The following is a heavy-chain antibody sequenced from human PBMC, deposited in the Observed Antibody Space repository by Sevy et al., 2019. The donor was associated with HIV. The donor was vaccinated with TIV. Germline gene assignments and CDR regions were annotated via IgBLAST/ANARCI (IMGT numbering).Heavy chain of an antibody. Sequence: GGSLRLSCAASGFTFSDYYMSWIRQAPGKGLEWVSYISSSGSTIYYVDSVKGRFTISRDNAKNSLYLQMNSLRAEDTAVYYCARLTMGKPRYYFDYWGQGTLVTVSS. J-gene: IGHJ4*02. CDR2: ISSSGSTI. CDR1: GFTFSDYY. CDR3: ARLTMGKPRYYFDY. D-gene: IGHD7-27*01. V-gene: IGHV3-11*01.